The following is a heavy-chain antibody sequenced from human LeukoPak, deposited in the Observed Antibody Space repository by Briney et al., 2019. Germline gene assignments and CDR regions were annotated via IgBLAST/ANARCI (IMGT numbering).Heavy chain of an antibody. Sequence: GGSLRLSCAASGFTFSSYVMSWVRQAPGKGLEWVSAISGSGGSTYYADSVKGRFTISRDNSKNTLYLQMNSLRAEDTAVYYCAKPKSLLWFGELFYWGQGTLVTVSS. CDR1: GFTFSSYV. V-gene: IGHV3-23*01. CDR3: AKPKSLLWFGELFY. D-gene: IGHD3-10*01. CDR2: ISGSGGST. J-gene: IGHJ4*02.